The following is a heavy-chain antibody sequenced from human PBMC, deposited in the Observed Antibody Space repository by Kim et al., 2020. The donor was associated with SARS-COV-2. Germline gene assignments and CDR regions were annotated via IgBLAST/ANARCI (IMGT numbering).Heavy chain of an antibody. CDR3: ARAVRGPYVWFNP. D-gene: IGHD3-10*01. Sequence: SETLSLTCTVSGGSISSGVYFWSWIRQHPGQGLEWIGSIYYSGSTYYNPSLKSRITISVDTSKNHFSLKLSSVTAADTAVYYCARAVRGPYVWFNPWGQG. V-gene: IGHV4-31*03. CDR1: GGSISSGVYF. J-gene: IGHJ5*02. CDR2: IYYSGST.